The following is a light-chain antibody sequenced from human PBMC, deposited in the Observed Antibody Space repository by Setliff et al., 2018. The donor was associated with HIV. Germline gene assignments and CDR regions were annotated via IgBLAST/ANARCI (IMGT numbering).Light chain of an antibody. J-gene: IGLJ1*01. V-gene: IGLV2-23*02. CDR3: CSYTSSTTYV. CDR1: RSDIGTYDL. CDR2: EVN. Sequence: ALNQPASVSGSPGQSSTISCTGTRSDIGTYDLVSWYRQYPGKAPKLIIYEVNRRPAGVSDRLSGSKSGNTASLTISVLRAEDEATYYCCSYTSSTTYVFGTGTKVTVL.